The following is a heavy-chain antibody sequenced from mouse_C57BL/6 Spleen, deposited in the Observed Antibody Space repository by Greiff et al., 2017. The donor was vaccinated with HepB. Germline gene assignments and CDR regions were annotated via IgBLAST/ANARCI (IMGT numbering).Heavy chain of an antibody. Sequence: QVHVKQPGAELVRPGSSVKLSCKASGYTFTSYWMHWVKQRPIQGLEWIGNIDPSDSETHYNQKFKDKATLTVDKSSSTAYMQLSSLTSEDSAVYYCARHGSRGYYAMDYWGQGTSVTVSS. D-gene: IGHD1-1*01. J-gene: IGHJ4*01. CDR1: GYTFTSYW. CDR2: IDPSDSET. V-gene: IGHV1-52*01. CDR3: ARHGSRGYYAMDY.